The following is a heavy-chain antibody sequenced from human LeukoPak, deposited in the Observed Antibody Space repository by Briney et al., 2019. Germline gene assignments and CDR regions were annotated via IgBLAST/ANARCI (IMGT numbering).Heavy chain of an antibody. CDR2: INPSDGST. CDR1: GYIFINCY. CDR3: ARDVAREFDY. J-gene: IGHJ4*02. V-gene: IGHV1-46*01. Sequence: GASVKVSCKASGYIFINCYIHWVRQAPGQGLEWMGVINPSDGSTNYAQKYQDRVTMTRDTSTRTVYMQLSSLRSDDTAVYYCARDVAREFDYWGQGTLVTVSS.